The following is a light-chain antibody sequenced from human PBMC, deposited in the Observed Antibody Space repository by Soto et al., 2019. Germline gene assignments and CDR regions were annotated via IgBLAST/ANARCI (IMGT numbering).Light chain of an antibody. CDR1: SSNIGAGYD. V-gene: IGLV1-40*01. Sequence: QSVLTQPPSVSGAPGQRVTISCTGSSSNIGAGYDVHWYQQLPGTAPKLLIYGNSNRPSGVPDRFSGSKSGTSASLAITGLQAEDEADYYCQSYYSILSGLVFGTGTKVTVL. CDR2: GNS. J-gene: IGLJ1*01. CDR3: QSYYSILSGLV.